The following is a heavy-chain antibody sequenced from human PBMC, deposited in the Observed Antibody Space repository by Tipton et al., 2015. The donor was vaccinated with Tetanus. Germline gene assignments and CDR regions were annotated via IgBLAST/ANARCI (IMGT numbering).Heavy chain of an antibody. CDR1: GYSFTNFW. CDR3: ARRRTTTALANYFDS. V-gene: IGHV5-51*01. J-gene: IGHJ4*02. CDR2: IYPGGSDP. Sequence: QLVQSGAEVKKPGESLKISCKGSGYSFTNFWIGWVRQMPGKGLEWMGIIYPGGSDPIYSPSFQGHVTISADKSLNTAYLQWSSLKASDTATYYCARRRTTTALANYFDSWGQGTQVTVSS. D-gene: IGHD1-1*01.